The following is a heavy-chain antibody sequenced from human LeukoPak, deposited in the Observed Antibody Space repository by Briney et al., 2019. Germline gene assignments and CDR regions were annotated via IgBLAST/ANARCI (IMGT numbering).Heavy chain of an antibody. CDR2: ISGSGGST. CDR1: GFTFSSYA. J-gene: IGHJ1*01. D-gene: IGHD5-24*01. CDR3: AKGAWWGDGYNPNRWFQH. Sequence: GGSLRLSCAASGFTFSSYAMSWVRQAPGKGLEWVSAISGSGGSTYYADSVKGRFTISRDNSKNTLYLQMNSLRAEDTAVYYCAKGAWWGDGYNPNRWFQHWGQGTLVTVSS. V-gene: IGHV3-23*01.